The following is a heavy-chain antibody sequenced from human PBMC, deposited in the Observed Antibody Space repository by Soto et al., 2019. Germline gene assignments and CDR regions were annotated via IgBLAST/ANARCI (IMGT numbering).Heavy chain of an antibody. D-gene: IGHD3-10*01. V-gene: IGHV1-3*01. CDR2: INAGNGNT. CDR3: ARGRWVRHSASYYLDY. Sequence: QVQLMQSGAEVKKPGAPVKVSCKASGFTFTDYAMNWVRQAPGQRPEWVGWINAGNGNTKYSQNFQGRVTITRDTSATTTYMELRSLRFYDTAGFYCARGRWVRHSASYYLDYWGQGTLVTVSS. CDR1: GFTFTDYA. J-gene: IGHJ4*02.